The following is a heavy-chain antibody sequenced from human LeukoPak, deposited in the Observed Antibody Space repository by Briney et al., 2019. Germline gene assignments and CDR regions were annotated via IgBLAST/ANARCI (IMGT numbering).Heavy chain of an antibody. Sequence: SETLSLTCTVSGGSIISYYWSWIRQPPGKGLEWIGYIYYSGSTNYNPSLKSRVTISVDTSKNQFSLKLTSVTAADTAVYYCAREGGYPHFQNDYWGQGTLVTVSS. CDR2: IYYSGST. D-gene: IGHD5-12*01. V-gene: IGHV4-59*01. J-gene: IGHJ4*02. CDR1: GGSIISYY. CDR3: AREGGYPHFQNDY.